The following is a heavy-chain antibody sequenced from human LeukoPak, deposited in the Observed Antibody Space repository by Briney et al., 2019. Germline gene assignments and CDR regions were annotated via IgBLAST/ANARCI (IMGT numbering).Heavy chain of an antibody. CDR2: IYTSGST. D-gene: IGHD1-20*01. CDR3: ARVTGTINYYYYGMDV. J-gene: IGHJ6*02. V-gene: IGHV4-4*07. CDR1: GGSISSYY. Sequence: SETLSLTCTVSGGSISSYYWSWIRQPAGKGLEWIGRIYTSGSTNYNPSLKSRVTISVDTSKNQFSLKLSSVTAADTAVYYCARVTGTINYYYYGMDVWGQGTTVTVSS.